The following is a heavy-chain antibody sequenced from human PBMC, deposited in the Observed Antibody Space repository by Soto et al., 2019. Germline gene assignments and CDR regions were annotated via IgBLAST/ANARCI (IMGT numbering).Heavy chain of an antibody. CDR2: ISGSSSST. CDR3: AKDVVTGTTSVFDY. V-gene: IGHV3-23*01. CDR1: GFTFSDYY. J-gene: IGHJ4*02. D-gene: IGHD1-7*01. Sequence: PGGSLRLSCAASGFTFSDYYMSWIRQAPGKGLEWVSSISGSSSSTYYADSVKGRFTISRDNSKNTLYLQMNSLRAEDTAVYYCAKDVVTGTTSVFDYWGQGTLVTVSS.